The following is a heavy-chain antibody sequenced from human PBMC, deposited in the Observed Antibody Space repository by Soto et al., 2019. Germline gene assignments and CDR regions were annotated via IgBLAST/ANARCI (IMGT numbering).Heavy chain of an antibody. D-gene: IGHD4-17*01. J-gene: IGHJ4*02. CDR3: AKDLYGGYRFDC. CDR2: ISGSGDNT. Sequence: EMQMLESGGGLVQPGGSLRLSCAASGFTFSNYAMNSVRQAPGKGLEWVSGISGSGDNTYYADSVKGRFTISRDNSKNALYLQMNSLRAEDTAVYYCAKDLYGGYRFDCWGQGTLVTVSS. V-gene: IGHV3-23*01. CDR1: GFTFSNYA.